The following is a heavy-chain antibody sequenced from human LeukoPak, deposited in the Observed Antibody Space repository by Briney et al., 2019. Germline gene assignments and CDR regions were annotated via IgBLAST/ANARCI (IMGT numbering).Heavy chain of an antibody. CDR3: ARDSRRNSSYQKY. CDR2: IKEDGSEA. J-gene: IGHJ4*02. CDR1: GFTFSNYW. D-gene: IGHD6-6*01. Sequence: PGGSLRLSCAASGFTFSNYWMSWVRQAPGKGPEWMGNIKEDGSEAYYVDSVKGRFTISRDNAKNSLYLQMNSLKAEDTAVYYCARDSRRNSSYQKYWGQGTLVTVSS. V-gene: IGHV3-7*03.